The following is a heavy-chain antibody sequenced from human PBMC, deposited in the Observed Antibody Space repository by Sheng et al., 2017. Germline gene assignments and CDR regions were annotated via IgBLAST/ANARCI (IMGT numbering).Heavy chain of an antibody. J-gene: IGHJ6*02. Sequence: EVQLVESGGGLVKPGGSLRLSCAASGFTFSNAWMSWVRQAPGKGLEWVGRIKSKTDGGTTDYAAPVKGRFTISRDDSKTTLYLQMNSLKTEDTAVYYCTTHRVLDYGDYHLRYYYYYGMDVWGQGTTVTVSS. CDR1: GFTFSNAW. CDR3: TTHRVLDYGDYHLRYYYYYGMDV. CDR2: IKSKTDGGTT. D-gene: IGHD4-17*01. V-gene: IGHV3-15*01.